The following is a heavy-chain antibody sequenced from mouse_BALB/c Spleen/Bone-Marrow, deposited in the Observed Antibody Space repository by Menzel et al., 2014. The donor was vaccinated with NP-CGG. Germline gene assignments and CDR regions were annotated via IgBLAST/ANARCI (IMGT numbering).Heavy chain of an antibody. Sequence: EVQLQQSGAELVKPGASVKLSCTASGFNIKDTYMHWVKRRPEQGLEWIGRIDPANGNTKYDPKFQGKATITADTSSNTAYLQLSRLTSEDTAVYYCANYDYGWYFDVWGAGTTVTVSS. V-gene: IGHV14-3*02. CDR3: ANYDYGWYFDV. CDR1: GFNIKDTY. CDR2: IDPANGNT. D-gene: IGHD2-4*01. J-gene: IGHJ1*01.